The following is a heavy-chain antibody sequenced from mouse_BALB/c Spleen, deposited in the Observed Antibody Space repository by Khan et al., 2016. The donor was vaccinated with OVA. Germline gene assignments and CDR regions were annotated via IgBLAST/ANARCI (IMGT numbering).Heavy chain of an antibody. Sequence: VQLQQPGSELVRPGALVKLSCTASGFNIKDYYMHWVKQRPEQGLEWIGWIDPENGHTIYDPKFQGMASITADTYSNTAYLQLSSLTSEDNAVYSRPRSFLRYCDFWDQGTTLTVTS. J-gene: IGHJ2*01. V-gene: IGHV14-1*02. CDR3: PRSFLRYCDF. CDR2: IDPENGHT. CDR1: GFNIKDYY.